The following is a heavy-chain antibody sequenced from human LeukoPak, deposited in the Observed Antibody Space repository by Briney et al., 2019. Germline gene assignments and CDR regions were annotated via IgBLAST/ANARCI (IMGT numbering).Heavy chain of an antibody. CDR1: GGSFSGYY. J-gene: IGHJ5*02. Sequence: SETLSLTCAVYGGSFSGYYWSWIRQPPGKGLEWIGEINHSGSTNYNPSLKSRVTISVDTSKNQFSLKLSSVTAADTAVYYCARGKDSSSWYNRRNWSDPWGQGTLVTVSS. CDR3: ARGKDSSSWYNRRNWSDP. CDR2: INHSGST. V-gene: IGHV4-34*01. D-gene: IGHD6-13*01.